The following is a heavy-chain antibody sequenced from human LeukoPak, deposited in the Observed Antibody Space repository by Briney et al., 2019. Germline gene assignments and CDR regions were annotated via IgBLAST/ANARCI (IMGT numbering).Heavy chain of an antibody. CDR2: ISGSGGST. J-gene: IGHJ5*02. D-gene: IGHD6-19*01. CDR1: GFSFSDYA. V-gene: IGHV3-23*01. Sequence: QTGGTLRLSCSASGFSFSDYAMSWVRQAPGKGLEWVSAISGSGGSTYYADSVKGRFTISRDNSKNTLYLQMNSLRAEDTAVYYCAKDRSSGWRKYNWFDPWGQGTLVTVSS. CDR3: AKDRSSGWRKYNWFDP.